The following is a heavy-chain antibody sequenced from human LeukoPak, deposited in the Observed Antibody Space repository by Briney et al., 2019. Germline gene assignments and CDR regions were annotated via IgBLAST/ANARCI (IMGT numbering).Heavy chain of an antibody. V-gene: IGHV4-34*01. D-gene: IGHD1-26*01. CDR1: VESFSGYF. J-gene: IGHJ4*02. Sequence: PSETLSLTCAVYVESFSGYFWTWVRQTPGKGLEWIGEINHSGSTNYKPSLKSRVTISVDTSKNQFSLKLTSVTAADTAVYYCARGWNSGNFWYWGQGTLVTVSS. CDR3: ARGWNSGNFWY. CDR2: INHSGST.